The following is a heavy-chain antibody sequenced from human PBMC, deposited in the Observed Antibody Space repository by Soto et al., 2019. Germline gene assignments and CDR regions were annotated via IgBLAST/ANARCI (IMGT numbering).Heavy chain of an antibody. CDR1: GVTLSRVS. Sequence: GSLKLTCEASGVTLSRVSMNWVRQVQGKGLEWVASISSASSETWYADSVKGRFIISRDNATNSMFLQMNTLRPEDSAIYYCARVGYWGPGTQGTVSS. CDR3: ARVGY. CDR2: ISSASSET. V-gene: IGHV3-21*01. J-gene: IGHJ4*02.